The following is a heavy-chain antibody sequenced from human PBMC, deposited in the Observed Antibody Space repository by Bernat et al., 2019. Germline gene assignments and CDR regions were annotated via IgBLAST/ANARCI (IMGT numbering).Heavy chain of an antibody. V-gene: IGHV3-48*04. Sequence: EVQVLESGGGLVQPGGSLRLSCAASGFTFSSYAMTWVRQAPGKGLEWVSYISSSSSYTNYADSVKGRFTISRDNAKNSLYLQMNSLRAEDTAVYYCARGTSTSAPYMDVWGKGTTVTVSS. CDR3: ARGTSTSAPYMDV. J-gene: IGHJ6*03. CDR1: GFTFSSYA. CDR2: ISSSSSYT.